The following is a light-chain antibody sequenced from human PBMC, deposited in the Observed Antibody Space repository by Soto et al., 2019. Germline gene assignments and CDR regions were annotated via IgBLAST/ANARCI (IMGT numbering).Light chain of an antibody. CDR2: RTS. CDR3: QQYGNSPIT. J-gene: IGKJ5*01. V-gene: IGKV3-20*01. CDR1: QSVSSSY. Sequence: EIVLTQSPGTLSLSPGERATLSCRASQSVSSSYLAWYQQKPGQAPRLLIYRTSSRATGIPHTFSGSGSGADFTLTIIRLEPEDFAVYYCQQYGNSPITFGQGTRLEI.